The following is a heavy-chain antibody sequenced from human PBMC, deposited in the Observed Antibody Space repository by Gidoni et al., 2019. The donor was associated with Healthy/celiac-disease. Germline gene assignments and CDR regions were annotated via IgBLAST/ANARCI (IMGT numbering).Heavy chain of an antibody. CDR2: IFSNDEK. V-gene: IGHV2-26*01. J-gene: IGHJ4*02. D-gene: IGHD3-22*01. CDR3: ARISGGYYYDSSGYYSSFDY. Sequence: QVTLKESGPVLVKPTETLTLTCTVSGFSLSNARMGVSWIRQPPGKALEWLAHIFSNDEKSYSTSLKSRLTISKDTSKSQVVLTMTNMDPVDTATYYCARISGGYYYDSSGYYSSFDYWGQGTLVTVSS. CDR1: GFSLSNARMG.